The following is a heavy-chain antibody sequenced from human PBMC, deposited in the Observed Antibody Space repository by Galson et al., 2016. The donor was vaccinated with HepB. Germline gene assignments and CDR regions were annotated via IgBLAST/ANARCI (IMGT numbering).Heavy chain of an antibody. Sequence: SLRLSCAASGFTFCSYGMHWVRQAPGKGLEWVAFISYDGSNKKYADSVKGRFTISRENSKKTLYLQMNSLRAEDTAVYYCAKDGRFYCSSASCHDHFHYWGQGTLVTVSS. CDR3: AKDGRFYCSSASCHDHFHY. CDR2: ISYDGSNK. D-gene: IGHD2-2*01. CDR1: GFTFCSYG. V-gene: IGHV3-30*18. J-gene: IGHJ4*02.